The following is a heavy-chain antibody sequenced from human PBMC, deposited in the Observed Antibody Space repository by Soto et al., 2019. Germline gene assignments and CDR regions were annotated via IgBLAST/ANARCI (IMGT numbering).Heavy chain of an antibody. CDR2: IIPIFGTA. J-gene: IGHJ6*02. CDR1: GGTFSSYA. CDR3: ASKLTVVNANYYYYGMDV. D-gene: IGHD2-15*01. Sequence: QVQLVQSGAEVKKPGSSVKVSCKASGGTFSSYAISWVRQAPGQGLEWMGGIIPIFGTANYAQKFQGRVTITADESTSTAYMELSSLRSEDTAVYYCASKLTVVNANYYYYGMDVWGQGTTVTVSS. V-gene: IGHV1-69*01.